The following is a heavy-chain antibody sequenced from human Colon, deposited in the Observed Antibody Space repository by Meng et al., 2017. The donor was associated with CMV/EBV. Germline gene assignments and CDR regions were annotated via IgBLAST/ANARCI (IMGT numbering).Heavy chain of an antibody. CDR1: GFTMGSNY. J-gene: IGHJ4*02. Sequence: GESLKISCEASGFTMGSNYMSWVRQAPQKGLEWVAVIYQSGTTYCADSVRGRFTISRDNSKNTLYLQMDSLRSEDTAVYFCAKESPLARAPFDLWGQGTPVTVSS. CDR2: IYQSGTT. CDR3: AKESPLARAPFDL. V-gene: IGHV3-53*05. D-gene: IGHD3-9*01.